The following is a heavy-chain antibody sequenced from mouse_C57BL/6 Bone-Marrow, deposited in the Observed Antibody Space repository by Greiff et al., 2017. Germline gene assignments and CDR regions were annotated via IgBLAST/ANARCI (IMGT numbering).Heavy chain of an antibody. J-gene: IGHJ2*01. V-gene: IGHV1-82*01. CDR1: GYAFSSSW. CDR2: IYPGDGDT. Sequence: QVQLKESGPELVKPGASVKISCKASGYAFSSSWMNWVKQRPGKGLEWIGRIYPGDGDTNYNGKFKGKATLTADKSSSTAYMQLSSLTSEDSAVYFCASPYYYGSSFDYWGQGTTLTVSS. CDR3: ASPYYYGSSFDY. D-gene: IGHD1-1*01.